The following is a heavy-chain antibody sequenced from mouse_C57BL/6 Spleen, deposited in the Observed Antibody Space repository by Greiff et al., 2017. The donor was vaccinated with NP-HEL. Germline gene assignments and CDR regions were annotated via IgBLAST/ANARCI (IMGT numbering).Heavy chain of an antibody. J-gene: IGHJ4*01. CDR3: ARSIYYGSSYYAMDY. V-gene: IGHV1-76*01. CDR2: IYPGSGNT. Sequence: QVQLKESGAELVRPGASVKLSCKASGYTFTDYYINWVKQRPGQGLEWIARIYPGSGNTYYNEKFKGKATLTAEKSSSTAYMQLSSLTSEDSAVYFCARSIYYGSSYYAMDYWGQGTSVTVSS. CDR1: GYTFTDYY. D-gene: IGHD1-1*01.